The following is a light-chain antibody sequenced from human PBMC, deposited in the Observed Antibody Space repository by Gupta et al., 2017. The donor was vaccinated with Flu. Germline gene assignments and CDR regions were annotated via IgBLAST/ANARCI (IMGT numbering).Light chain of an antibody. Sequence: QSVLTQPPSASPTPGQRVTISCSGSSSNIGSNTVNWYQQLPGTAPKLLIYSNNQRPSGVPDRFSGSKSGTSASLAISGLQSEDEADYYCAAWDDSLNGVVFGGGTKLTVL. V-gene: IGLV1-44*01. CDR3: AAWDDSLNGVV. J-gene: IGLJ2*01. CDR2: SNN. CDR1: SSNIGSNT.